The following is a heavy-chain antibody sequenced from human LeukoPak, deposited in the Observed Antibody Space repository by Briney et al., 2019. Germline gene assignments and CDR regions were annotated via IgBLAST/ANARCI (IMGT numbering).Heavy chain of an antibody. V-gene: IGHV1-8*01. CDR1: GYTFTNYD. J-gene: IGHJ5*02. Sequence: VASVKVSCKASGYTFTNYDVNWVRQATGQGLEWMGWMNPNSGYTGHAQKFQGRVTMTRNTSISTAYMELSSLRSEDTAVYYCARGPAASHRNWFDPWGQGTLVTVSS. D-gene: IGHD2-15*01. CDR2: MNPNSGYT. CDR3: ARGPAASHRNWFDP.